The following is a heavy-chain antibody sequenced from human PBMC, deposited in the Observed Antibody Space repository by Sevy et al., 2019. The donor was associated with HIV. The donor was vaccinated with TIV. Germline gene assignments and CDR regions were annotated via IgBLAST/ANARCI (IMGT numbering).Heavy chain of an antibody. CDR1: GFTFSSYS. CDR2: ISSSSSYI. V-gene: IGHV3-21*01. D-gene: IGHD6-13*01. J-gene: IGHJ4*02. CDR3: ARDVTGYSSSWTNFDY. Sequence: GGSLRLSCAASGFTFSSYSMNWVRQAPGKGLEWVSSISSSSSYIYYADSVKDRFTISRDNAKNSLYLQMNSLRAEDTAVYYCARDVTGYSSSWTNFDYWGQGTLVTVSS.